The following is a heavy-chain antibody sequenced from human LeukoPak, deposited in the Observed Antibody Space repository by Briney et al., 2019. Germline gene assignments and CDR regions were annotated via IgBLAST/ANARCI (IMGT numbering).Heavy chain of an antibody. CDR1: GYSISSGYY. Sequence: SETLSLTCAVSGYSISSGYYWGWIRQPPGKGLEWIGSIYHSGSTYYNPSLKSRVTISVDTSKNQFSLKLSPVTAADTAVYYCARYAWGTAADPYWGQGTLVTVSS. D-gene: IGHD3-16*01. V-gene: IGHV4-38-2*01. CDR3: ARYAWGTAADPY. J-gene: IGHJ4*02. CDR2: IYHSGST.